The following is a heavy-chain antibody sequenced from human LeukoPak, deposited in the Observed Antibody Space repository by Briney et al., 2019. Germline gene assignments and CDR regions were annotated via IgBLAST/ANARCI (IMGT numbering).Heavy chain of an antibody. V-gene: IGHV3-23*01. Sequence: PGGSPRLSCAASGFTFSSYAMSWFRQAPGKGLEWVSAISGSGGSTYYADSVKGRFTISRDNSKNTLYLQMNSLRAEDTAVYYCAKSPPGDYVWGSYRPECYFDYWGQGTLVTVSS. CDR2: ISGSGGST. CDR1: GFTFSSYA. J-gene: IGHJ4*02. D-gene: IGHD3-16*02. CDR3: AKSPPGDYVWGSYRPECYFDY.